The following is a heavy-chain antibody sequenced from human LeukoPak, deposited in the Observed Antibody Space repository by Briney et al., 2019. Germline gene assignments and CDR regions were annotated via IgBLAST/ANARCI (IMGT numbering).Heavy chain of an antibody. V-gene: IGHV1-2*02. Sequence: EASVKVSCKASGYTFTGYYMHWVRQAPGQGPEWTGWINPNSGGTNYAQKFQGRVTMTRDTSISTAYMELSRLRSDDTAVYYCARWSVTPEGFDIWGQGTMVTVSS. CDR1: GYTFTGYY. CDR2: INPNSGGT. D-gene: IGHD3-3*01. CDR3: ARWSVTPEGFDI. J-gene: IGHJ3*02.